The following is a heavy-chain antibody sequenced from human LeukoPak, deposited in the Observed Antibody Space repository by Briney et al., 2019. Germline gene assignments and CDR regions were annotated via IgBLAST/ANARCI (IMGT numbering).Heavy chain of an antibody. CDR3: ARDPAATAGVAAAGSYYFDY. Sequence: ASVKVSCKASGGTFSSYAISWVRQAPGQGLEWMGRIIPILDIANYAQKFQGRVTITAEKSTSTAYMELSSLRSEDTAVYYCARDPAATAGVAAAGSYYFDYWGQGTLVTVSS. CDR1: GGTFSSYA. CDR2: IIPILDIA. J-gene: IGHJ4*02. V-gene: IGHV1-69*04. D-gene: IGHD6-13*01.